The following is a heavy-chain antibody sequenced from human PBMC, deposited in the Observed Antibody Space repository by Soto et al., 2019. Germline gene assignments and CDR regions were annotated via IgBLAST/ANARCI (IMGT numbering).Heavy chain of an antibody. CDR1: GFSFSSYA. V-gene: IGHV3-23*01. CDR3: AKGSIEYSASVDN. D-gene: IGHD5-12*01. Sequence: EVQLLESGGGLVQPGGSLRLSCAASGFSFSSYAMVWVRQAPGKGLEWVSVISARGGSSYFADSVKGRFTISRDNFKNVLSLEMNSLRAEDTAIYFCAKGSIEYSASVDNWGQGTLVLVSS. CDR2: ISARGGSS. J-gene: IGHJ4*02.